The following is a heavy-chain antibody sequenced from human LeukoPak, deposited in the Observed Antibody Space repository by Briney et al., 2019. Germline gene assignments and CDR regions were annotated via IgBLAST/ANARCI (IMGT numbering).Heavy chain of an antibody. Sequence: PGRSLRLSCAASGFTFSSYGMHWVRQAPGKGLEWVAVIWYDGSNKYYADSVKGRFTISRDNSKNTLYLQMNSLRAEDTAVYYCARDVYYGSGRVLYYYYYMDVWGKGTTVTVSS. CDR2: IWYDGSNK. V-gene: IGHV3-33*01. D-gene: IGHD3-10*01. CDR3: ARDVYYGSGRVLYYYYYMDV. CDR1: GFTFSSYG. J-gene: IGHJ6*03.